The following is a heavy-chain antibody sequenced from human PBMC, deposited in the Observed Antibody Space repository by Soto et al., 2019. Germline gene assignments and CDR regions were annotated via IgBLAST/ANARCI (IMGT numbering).Heavy chain of an antibody. CDR3: VSTAAIGPGSPEFSQH. CDR1: GYSFTTHW. CDR2: IYPGDSDT. Sequence: GESLKISCKGSGYSFTTHWIGWVRQMSGKGLEWMGVIYPGDSDTRYSPSFQGQVTISADKSISTAYLQWSSLKASDTAMYYCVSTAAIGPGSPEFSQHWGQGTRVTVSS. V-gene: IGHV5-51*01. D-gene: IGHD6-13*01. J-gene: IGHJ1*01.